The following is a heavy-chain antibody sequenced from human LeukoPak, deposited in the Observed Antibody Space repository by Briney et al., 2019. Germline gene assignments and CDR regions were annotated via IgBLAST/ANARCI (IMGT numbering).Heavy chain of an antibody. CDR2: IYTTGST. V-gene: IGHV4-4*07. CDR3: ARVRYCSGGSCYHLDAFDI. D-gene: IGHD2-15*01. J-gene: IGHJ3*02. CDR1: GGSISSYY. Sequence: SETLSLTCTVSGGSISSYYWSWIRQPAGKGLEWIGRIYTTGSTNYNPSLKSRVTLSVDTPKNQFSLKLSSVPAADTAVYYCARVRYCSGGSCYHLDAFDIWGQGTMVTVSS.